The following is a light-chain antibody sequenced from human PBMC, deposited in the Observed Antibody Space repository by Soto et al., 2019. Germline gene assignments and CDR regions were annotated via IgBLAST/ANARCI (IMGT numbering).Light chain of an antibody. J-gene: IGLJ3*02. V-gene: IGLV2-14*01. CDR1: SSDIGAYNY. CDR3: SSYTISRIRV. Sequence: QSALTQPASVSGSPGQSINISCTGSSSDIGAYNYVSWYQQHPGKAPKLMIYDVNNRPSGVSYRFSGSKSGSTASLTISWLQAEDEADYYCSSYTISRIRVFGGGTKLTVL. CDR2: DVN.